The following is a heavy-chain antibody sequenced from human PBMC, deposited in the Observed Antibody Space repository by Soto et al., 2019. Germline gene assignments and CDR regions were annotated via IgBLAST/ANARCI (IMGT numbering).Heavy chain of an antibody. D-gene: IGHD4-17*01. J-gene: IGHJ5*02. CDR2: MNPNSGNT. V-gene: IGHV1-8*01. CDR1: GYTFTKFD. CDR3: VRGDYGDYSHWFDP. Sequence: QVQLVQSGAEVKKPGASVGVSRKASGYTFTKFDINWVRQATGQGLEWMGWMNPNSGNTGYAQKFQGRVTMTRNTSITTAYMELSTLRSEDTAVYYCVRGDYGDYSHWFDPWGQGTLVTVSS.